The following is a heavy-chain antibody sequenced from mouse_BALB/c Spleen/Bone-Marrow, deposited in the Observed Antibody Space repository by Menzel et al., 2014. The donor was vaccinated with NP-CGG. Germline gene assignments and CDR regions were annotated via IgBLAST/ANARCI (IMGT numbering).Heavy chain of an antibody. J-gene: IGHJ1*01. CDR3: ARHAYGNSYWYFDV. D-gene: IGHD2-1*01. CDR2: IYPGDGDT. Sequence: QVQLQQPGPELVKPGASVTISCKASGYAFSSSWMNWVKQRPGQGLEWIGRIYPGDGDTDYNGKFKGKATLTADKSSSTAYMQLSSLTSVDSAVYFCARHAYGNSYWYFDVWGAGTTVTVSS. V-gene: IGHV1-82*01. CDR1: GYAFSSSW.